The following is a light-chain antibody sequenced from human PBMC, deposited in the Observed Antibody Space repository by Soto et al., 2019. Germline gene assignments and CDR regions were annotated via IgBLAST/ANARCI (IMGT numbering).Light chain of an antibody. CDR3: SSYTSSSTYV. J-gene: IGLJ1*01. V-gene: IGLV2-14*01. CDR1: SSDVGGYNY. CDR2: AVS. Sequence: QLVLTQPASVSGSPGQSITISCTGTSSDVGGYNYVSWYQQHPGKAPKLMIYAVSNRPSGVSNRFSGSKSGNTASLTISGLQAEDEADYYCSSYTSSSTYVFGTGTKVTVL.